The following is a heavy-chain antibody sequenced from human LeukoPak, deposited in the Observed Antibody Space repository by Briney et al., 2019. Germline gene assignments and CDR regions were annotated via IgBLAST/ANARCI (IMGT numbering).Heavy chain of an antibody. D-gene: IGHD2-2*01. CDR1: GFTFSSYG. J-gene: IGHJ5*02. V-gene: IGHV3-33*01. Sequence: GRSLRLSCAASGFTFSSYGMHWVRQAPGKGLEWVAVIWYDGSNKYYADSAKGRFTISRDNSKNTLYLQMNSLRAEDTAVYYCARDNIVVVPAAITNWFDPWGQGTLVTVSS. CDR2: IWYDGSNK. CDR3: ARDNIVVVPAAITNWFDP.